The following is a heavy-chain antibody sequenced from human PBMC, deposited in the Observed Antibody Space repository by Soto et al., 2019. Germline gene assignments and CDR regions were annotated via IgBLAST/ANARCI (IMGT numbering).Heavy chain of an antibody. CDR1: GFTFSDAA. D-gene: IGHD3-10*01. CDR3: TSIRFNYYGSGSYVIAWFDP. V-gene: IGHV3-49*04. Sequence: GGSLRLSCAASGFTFSDAAMSWVRQAPGKGLEWVGFIRSKAYGGTTEYAASVKGRFTISRDDSKSIAYLQMNSLKTEDTAVYYCTSIRFNYYGSGSYVIAWFDPWGQGTLVTVSS. J-gene: IGHJ5*02. CDR2: IRSKAYGGTT.